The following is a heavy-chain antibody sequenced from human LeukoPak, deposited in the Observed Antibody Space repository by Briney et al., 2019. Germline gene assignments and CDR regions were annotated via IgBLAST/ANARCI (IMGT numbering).Heavy chain of an antibody. V-gene: IGHV1-69*05. CDR2: IIPIFGTA. CDR3: ARGGLSGSYYFDY. CDR1: GGTFSSYA. J-gene: IGHJ4*02. D-gene: IGHD1-26*01. Sequence: ASVKVSCKASGGTFSSYAISWVRQAPGQGLEWMGGIIPIFGTANYAQKFQGRVTITTDESTSTAYMELSSLRSEDTAVYYCARGGLSGSYYFDYWGQGTLVTVSS.